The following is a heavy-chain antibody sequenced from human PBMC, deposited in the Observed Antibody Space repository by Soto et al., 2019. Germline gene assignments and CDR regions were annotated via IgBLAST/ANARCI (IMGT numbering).Heavy chain of an antibody. CDR3: ARKPTVSRAFDI. Sequence: ASETLSLTCTVSGFSLRSYYWSWIRQPPGKGLEWIGYIYYSGSTNYNPSLKSRVTISVDTSKNQFSLKLSSVTAADTAVYYCARKPTVSRAFDIWGQGTMVTVSS. CDR2: IYYSGST. J-gene: IGHJ3*02. D-gene: IGHD4-17*01. CDR1: GFSLRSYY. V-gene: IGHV4-59*08.